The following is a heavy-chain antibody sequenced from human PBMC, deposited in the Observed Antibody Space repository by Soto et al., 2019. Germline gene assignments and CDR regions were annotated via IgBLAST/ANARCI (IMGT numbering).Heavy chain of an antibody. J-gene: IGHJ5*02. Sequence: GGSLRLSCAASGFTFSSYEMNWVRQAPGKGLEWVSYISSSGSTIYYADSVKGRFTISRDNAKNSLYLQMNSLRAEDTALYYCAKAATGTTGWFDPWGQGTLVTVSS. CDR1: GFTFSSYE. CDR2: ISSSGSTI. CDR3: AKAATGTTGWFDP. V-gene: IGHV3-48*03. D-gene: IGHD1-1*01.